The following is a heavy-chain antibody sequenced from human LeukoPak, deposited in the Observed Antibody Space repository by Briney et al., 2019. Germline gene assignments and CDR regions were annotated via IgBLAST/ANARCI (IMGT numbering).Heavy chain of an antibody. V-gene: IGHV1-46*01. Sequence: ASVKVSCKASGYTFTSYYMHWVRQATGQGLEWMGIINPSGGSTSYAQKFQGRVTMTRDTSTSTVYMELSSLRSEDTAVYYCARPDCSSTSCYRGLFDYWGQGTLVTVSS. CDR2: INPSGGST. D-gene: IGHD2-2*02. J-gene: IGHJ4*02. CDR1: GYTFTSYY. CDR3: ARPDCSSTSCYRGLFDY.